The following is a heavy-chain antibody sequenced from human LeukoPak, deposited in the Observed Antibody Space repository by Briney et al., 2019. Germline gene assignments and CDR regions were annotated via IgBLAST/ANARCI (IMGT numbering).Heavy chain of an antibody. Sequence: SVNVSCMASRYSLPDYDIIWVRQAAGQGLEWVGWVNPKSGSTAFAQKFQGRVTMTSSSSITTVYMELSSLRSDDSAVYYCARGVSIGRYAWPYWGQGTLVTVSS. J-gene: IGHJ4*02. CDR1: RYSLPDYD. CDR2: VNPKSGST. CDR3: ARGVSIGRYAWPY. V-gene: IGHV1-8*02. D-gene: IGHD3-3*02.